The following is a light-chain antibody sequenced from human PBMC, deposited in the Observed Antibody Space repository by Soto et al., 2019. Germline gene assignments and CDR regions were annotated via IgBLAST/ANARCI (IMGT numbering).Light chain of an antibody. CDR1: QSINTW. CDR2: DAS. J-gene: IGKJ5*01. V-gene: IGKV1-5*01. Sequence: DIQMTQSPSTLSASVGDRVTITCRASQSINTWLAWYQQKPGKAPKLLIYDASTLESGVPSRFSGSGSGTDFTLTISCLQSEDFATYYCQQYYSYPITFGQGTRLEIK. CDR3: QQYYSYPIT.